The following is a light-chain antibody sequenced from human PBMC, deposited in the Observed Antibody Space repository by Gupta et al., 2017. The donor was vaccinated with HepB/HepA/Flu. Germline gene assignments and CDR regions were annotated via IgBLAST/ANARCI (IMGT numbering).Light chain of an antibody. CDR1: ESIRIS. Sequence: VLTQSTATLSVSPGQRATLSCRASESIRISLAWYQQKPGQAPRLLLYGASTRATGIPARFSGSGSGTDFNLTISSLRSEDFAVYYCQQYNNWLQGSFGQGTTLEGK. V-gene: IGKV3-15*01. CDR2: GAS. J-gene: IGKJ2*03. CDR3: QQYNNWLQGS.